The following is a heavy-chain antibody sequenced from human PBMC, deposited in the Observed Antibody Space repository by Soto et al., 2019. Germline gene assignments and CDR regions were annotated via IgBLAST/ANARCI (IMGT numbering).Heavy chain of an antibody. J-gene: IGHJ4*02. V-gene: IGHV1-69*04. Sequence: GRPVKVSCKASGGTFSSYTISWVRQAPGQGLEWMGRIIPILGIANYAQKFQGRVTITADKSTSTAYMELSSLRSEDTAVYYCSRDGYCSGGSCYYDFDYWGQGTLVTGSS. CDR3: SRDGYCSGGSCYYDFDY. D-gene: IGHD2-15*01. CDR2: IIPILGIA. CDR1: GGTFSSYT.